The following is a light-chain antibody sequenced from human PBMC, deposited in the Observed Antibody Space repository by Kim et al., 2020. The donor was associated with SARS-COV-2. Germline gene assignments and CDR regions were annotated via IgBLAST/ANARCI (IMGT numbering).Light chain of an antibody. CDR2: EVS. V-gene: IGLV2-23*02. Sequence: QSITISCTGTSSDVGNYNLVSWYRHHPGKAPKLMIYEVSKRPSGVSNRLSGSKSGNTASLTISGLQPEDEADYYCCSYAGSSAPWVFGGGTQLTVL. J-gene: IGLJ3*02. CDR3: CSYAGSSAPWV. CDR1: SSDVGNYNL.